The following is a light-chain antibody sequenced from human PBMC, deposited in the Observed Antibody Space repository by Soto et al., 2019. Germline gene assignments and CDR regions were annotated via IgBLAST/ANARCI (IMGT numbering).Light chain of an antibody. CDR3: QQDGDLTT. V-gene: IGKV3-20*01. CDR1: QSVSNNQ. Sequence: EIVLTQSPGTLSLSPGERATLSCRASQSVSNNQLAWYQHKPGQAPRLLVSGPSSRATGIPDRFSGSGSGTDVSLTISRLEPEDFAVYYCQQDGDLTTFGQVTKVESK. CDR2: GPS. J-gene: IGKJ1*01.